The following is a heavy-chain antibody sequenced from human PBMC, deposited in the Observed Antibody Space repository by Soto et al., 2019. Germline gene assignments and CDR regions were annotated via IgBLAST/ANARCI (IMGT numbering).Heavy chain of an antibody. V-gene: IGHV3-23*01. J-gene: IGHJ2*01. CDR3: AKYPVFFFNRYGDHRDLNSFPTRRSPDL. CDR1: AGMLRRCC. Sequence: REERRVSCGGSAGMLRRCCMLLRRLVLEKGLEWVSGISGSGDVTYDADSVKGRLTISRDNSKNALYLQVSSVRAEDTAVYYWAKYPVFFFNRYGDHRDLNSFPTRRSPDL. CDR2: ISGSGDVT. D-gene: IGHD4-17*01.